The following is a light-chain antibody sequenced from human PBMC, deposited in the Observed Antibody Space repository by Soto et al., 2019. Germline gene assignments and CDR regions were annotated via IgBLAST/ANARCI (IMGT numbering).Light chain of an antibody. CDR2: DVS. Sequence: QSPLTQPASVSGSPGQSITISCTGTSSDVGGYNYVSWYQQHPGKVPKLMIYDVSNRPSGVSNRFSGSKSGNTASLTISGLQAEDEADYYCSSYTSSSTLYVFGTGTKLTVL. J-gene: IGLJ1*01. V-gene: IGLV2-14*01. CDR3: SSYTSSSTLYV. CDR1: SSDVGGYNY.